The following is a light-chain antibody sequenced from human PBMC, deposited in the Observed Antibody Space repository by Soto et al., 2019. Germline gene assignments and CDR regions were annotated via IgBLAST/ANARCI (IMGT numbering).Light chain of an antibody. J-gene: IGKJ5*01. V-gene: IGKV3-11*01. CDR3: QQRNIRSPIT. CDR2: DST. CDR1: QSIHTS. Sequence: VLTQSPATLSPSPGERATLSCRASQSIHTSLAWYQQKPVQPPRLVVYDSTLRANGVPDRFGGSRSGTEFTLTINNRVPREFAGNYYQQRNIRSPITFGQGTRLEI.